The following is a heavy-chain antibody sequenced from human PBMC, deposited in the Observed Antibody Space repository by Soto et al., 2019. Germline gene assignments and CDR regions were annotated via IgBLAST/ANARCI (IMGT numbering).Heavy chain of an antibody. J-gene: IGHJ5*02. D-gene: IGHD3-16*02. CDR3: AKHASLELFQWTPKNDWFDP. V-gene: IGHV5-51*01. CDR1: GYSFTTYW. CDR2: IYPGDSDT. Sequence: GESLKISCKGSGYSFTTYWIAWVRQMPGKGLEWMGVIYPGDSDTRYSPSFQGQVTISVDKSISTAYLQWSSLKASDSALYYCAKHASLELFQWTPKNDWFDPCRQGTRVTVSS.